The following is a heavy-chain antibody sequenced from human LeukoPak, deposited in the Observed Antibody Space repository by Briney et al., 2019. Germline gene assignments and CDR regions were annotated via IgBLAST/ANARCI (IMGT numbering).Heavy chain of an antibody. V-gene: IGHV4-39*01. CDR1: GGSISSSSYF. CDR2: IYYSGST. J-gene: IGHJ4*02. CDR3: ARHGGLKYGGYEKRFDY. Sequence: SETLSLTCTVSGGSISSSSYFWGWIRQPPGKGLEWIGSIYYSGSTYYNPSLESRVTISVDTSKNQFSLKLNPLTAADTAVYYCARHGGLKYGGYEKRFDYWGQGTLVTVSS. D-gene: IGHD5-12*01.